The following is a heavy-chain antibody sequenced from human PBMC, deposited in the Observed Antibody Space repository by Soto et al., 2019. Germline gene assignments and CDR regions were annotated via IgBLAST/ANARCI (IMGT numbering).Heavy chain of an antibody. V-gene: IGHV1-69*01. CDR2: IIPVFGTP. J-gene: IGHJ4*02. D-gene: IGHD3-16*02. Sequence: QVQLVQSGAEVKETGSSVKVSCKSSGYIFKNYAVTWLRQAPGQGLEWMGGIIPVFGTPDYSQKFRGRVTITADESTSTVYMELRSLTSEDTAVYYCARHLYDYVWESYRHWGQGTLVTVSS. CDR1: GYIFKNYA. CDR3: ARHLYDYVWESYRH.